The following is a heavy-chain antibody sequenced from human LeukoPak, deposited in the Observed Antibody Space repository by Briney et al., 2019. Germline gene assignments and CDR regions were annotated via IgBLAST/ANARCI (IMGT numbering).Heavy chain of an antibody. D-gene: IGHD6-19*01. CDR1: GVSISGYY. V-gene: IGHV4-4*07. Sequence: SETLSLTCTVSGVSISGYYWNWIRQPAGKGLEWIGRIFHSGSTNYNPSLNSRVTMSVDTSKNQFSLKLSSVTAADTAVYYCARSRIVLADSLDPWGQGTLVTVSS. J-gene: IGHJ5*02. CDR2: IFHSGST. CDR3: ARSRIVLADSLDP.